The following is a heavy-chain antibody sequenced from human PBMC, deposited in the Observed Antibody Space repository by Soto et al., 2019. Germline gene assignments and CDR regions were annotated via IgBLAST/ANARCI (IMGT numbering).Heavy chain of an antibody. D-gene: IGHD2-8*02. CDR3: ARDKITGLFDY. CDR2: INHSGST. J-gene: IGHJ4*02. CDR1: GGSFSGYY. V-gene: IGHV4-34*01. Sequence: QVQLQQWGAGLLKPSETLSLTCAVYGGSFSGYYWTWIRQPPGTGLEWIGEINHSGSTNHNPSLNXXVTISVDTSKNQFSLQLTSVTAADTAVYYCARDKITGLFDYWGQGTLVTVSS.